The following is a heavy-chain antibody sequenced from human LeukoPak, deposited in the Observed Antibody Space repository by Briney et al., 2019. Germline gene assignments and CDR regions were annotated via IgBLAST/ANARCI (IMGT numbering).Heavy chain of an antibody. V-gene: IGHV4-4*02. CDR3: TRNGDYALDY. CDR2: IVHSGST. Sequence: PSGTLSLTCAVSGGFISSGYWWSWVRQPPGKGLEWIGEIVHSGSTTYNPSLKSRVTISVDKSKNQFSLKLSSVTAAGTAVYYCTRNGDYALDYWGQGTLVTVSS. CDR1: GGFISSGYW. J-gene: IGHJ4*02. D-gene: IGHD4-17*01.